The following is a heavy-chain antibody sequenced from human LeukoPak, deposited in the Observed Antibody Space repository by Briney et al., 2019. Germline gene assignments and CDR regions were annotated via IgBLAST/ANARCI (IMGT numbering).Heavy chain of an antibody. CDR3: AKLGGGSGSYPAFAFDI. J-gene: IGHJ3*02. D-gene: IGHD1-26*01. CDR2: ISGSGGST. CDR1: GFTFSSHG. V-gene: IGHV3-23*01. Sequence: PGGSLRLSCVGSGFTFSSHGLHWVRQAPGKGLEWVSAISGSGGSTYYADSVKGRFTISRDNSKNTLYLQMNSLRAEDTAVYYCAKLGGGSGSYPAFAFDIWGQGTMVTVSS.